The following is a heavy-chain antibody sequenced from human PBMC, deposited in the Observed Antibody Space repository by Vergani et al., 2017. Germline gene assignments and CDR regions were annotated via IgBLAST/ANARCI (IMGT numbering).Heavy chain of an antibody. Sequence: QVQLQLWGAGLLKPSETLSLTCAVYGGSFSGYYWSWIRQPPGKGLEWIGEINHSGSTNYNPSLKSRVTISVDTSKKQFSLKLSSVTAADTAVYYCARSRGYSKPFDYWGQGTLVTVSS. V-gene: IGHV4-34*01. CDR1: GGSFSGYY. CDR2: INHSGST. D-gene: IGHD4-11*01. J-gene: IGHJ4*02. CDR3: ARSRGYSKPFDY.